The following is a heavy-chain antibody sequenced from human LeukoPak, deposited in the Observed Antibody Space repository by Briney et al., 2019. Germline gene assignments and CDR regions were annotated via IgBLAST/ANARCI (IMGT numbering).Heavy chain of an antibody. CDR1: GFTFSSYG. D-gene: IGHD5-18*01. Sequence: GGSLRLSCAASGFTFSSYGMHWVRQAPGMGLEWVAVIWYDGSNKYYADSVKGRFTISRDNSKNTLYLQMNSLRAEDTAVYYCAKTKRAMVTSPLDYWGQGTLVTVSS. CDR3: AKTKRAMVTSPLDY. J-gene: IGHJ4*02. V-gene: IGHV3-33*06. CDR2: IWYDGSNK.